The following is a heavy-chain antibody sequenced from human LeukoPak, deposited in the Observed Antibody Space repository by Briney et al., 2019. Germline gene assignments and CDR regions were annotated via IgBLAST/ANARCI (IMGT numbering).Heavy chain of an antibody. CDR2: ISGSGGGT. Sequence: GGSLRLSCAASGFIFSSYAMSWVRQAPGKGLEWVSAISGSGGGTYYADSVKGRFTISRDNSKNTLYLQMNSLRAEDTAVYYCAKDRRYYYDSSGYYGEFDYWGQGTLVTVSS. V-gene: IGHV3-23*01. CDR3: AKDRRYYYDSSGYYGEFDY. D-gene: IGHD3-22*01. J-gene: IGHJ4*02. CDR1: GFIFSSYA.